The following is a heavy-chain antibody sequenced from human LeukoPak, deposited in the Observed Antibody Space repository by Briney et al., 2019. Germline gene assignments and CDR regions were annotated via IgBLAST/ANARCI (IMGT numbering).Heavy chain of an antibody. D-gene: IGHD4-17*01. CDR1: GGTFSSYA. J-gene: IGHJ4*02. CDR2: IIPIFGTA. CDR3: ARAPHDYGDYEYYFDY. V-gene: IGHV1-69*13. Sequence: ASVKVSCKASGGTFSSYAISWVRQAPGQGLEWMGGIIPIFGTASYAQKFQGRVTITADESTSTAYMELSSLRSEDTAVYYCARAPHDYGDYEYYFDYWGQGTLVTVSS.